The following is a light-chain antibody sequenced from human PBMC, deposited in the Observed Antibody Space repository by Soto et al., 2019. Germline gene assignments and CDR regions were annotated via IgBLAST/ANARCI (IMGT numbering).Light chain of an antibody. CDR1: QSVSSIY. V-gene: IGKV3-20*01. CDR2: AAS. Sequence: DIVLTQSPGTLSLSPGERSTTSCRASQSVSSIYLAWYQQKPGQVPRLLMYAASSRATGIPDRFSGSGSGTDFTLTISRLEAEDFAVYYCQQSSSSPITFGQGTRLEI. CDR3: QQSSSSPIT. J-gene: IGKJ5*01.